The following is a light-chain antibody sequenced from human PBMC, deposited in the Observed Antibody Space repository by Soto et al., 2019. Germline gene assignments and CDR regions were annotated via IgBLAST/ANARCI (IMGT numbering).Light chain of an antibody. J-gene: IGLJ2*01. CDR2: SND. CDR1: SSNIGSNT. CDR3: AAWDDSRNGVV. V-gene: IGLV1-44*01. Sequence: QSVLTQPPSASGTPGQRVTISCSGSSSNIGSNTVNWYKQLPGTAPKLLICSNDQRPSGVPDRFSGSKSGTSASLAISGLQSEDEADYYCAAWDDSRNGVVFGGGTQLTVL.